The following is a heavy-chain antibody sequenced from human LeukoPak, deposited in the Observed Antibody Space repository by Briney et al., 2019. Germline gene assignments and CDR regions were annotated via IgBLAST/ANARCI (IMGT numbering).Heavy chain of an antibody. CDR2: ISAYNGNT. CDR3: ARIFRDSSSWSNWFDP. D-gene: IGHD6-13*01. J-gene: IGHJ5*02. Sequence: ASVKVSCKASGYTFSNYGISWVRRAPGQGLEWMGWISAYNGNTDSAQKLQGRVTMTTDTSTSTAYMELRSLRSDDTAVYYCARIFRDSSSWSNWFDPWGQGTLVTVSS. V-gene: IGHV1-18*01. CDR1: GYTFSNYG.